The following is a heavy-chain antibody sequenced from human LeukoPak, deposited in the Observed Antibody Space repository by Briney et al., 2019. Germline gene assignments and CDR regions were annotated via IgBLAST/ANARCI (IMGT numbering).Heavy chain of an antibody. D-gene: IGHD3-10*01. CDR2: ITSGAGST. V-gene: IGHV3-11*01. Sequence: PGGSLRLSCDASGFSISDYYMSWIRQSPGEGLEWISYITSGAGSTKYADSVKGRFTISRDKAKNSVALQLNSLRAEDTAVYYCTRERRGTYYAFESWGQGTLVIVSS. CDR1: GFSISDYY. CDR3: TRERRGTYYAFES. J-gene: IGHJ4*02.